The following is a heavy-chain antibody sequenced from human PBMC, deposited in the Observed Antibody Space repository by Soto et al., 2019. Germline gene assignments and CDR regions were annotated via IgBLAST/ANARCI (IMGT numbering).Heavy chain of an antibody. V-gene: IGHV1-18*01. CDR1: GYTFTTFG. J-gene: IGHJ4*02. CDR2: INTNKGNT. CDR3: ATRSPAFDF. Sequence: QVPLVQSGPEVKEPGASVKVSCKTSGYTFTTFGISWVRQAPGQGLEWMGWINTNKGNTDYVQKFRGRVTMTTDTSTSTAYMELRSLRSDDTAVYYCATRSPAFDFWGQGTLVTVSS.